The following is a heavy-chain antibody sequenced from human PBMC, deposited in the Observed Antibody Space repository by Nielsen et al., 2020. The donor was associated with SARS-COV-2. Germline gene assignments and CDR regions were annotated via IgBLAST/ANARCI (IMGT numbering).Heavy chain of an antibody. J-gene: IGHJ6*02. V-gene: IGHV1-69*13. D-gene: IGHD6-19*01. CDR3: ARESGIGSGWYGYYYGMDV. CDR1: AGTFSSYS. CDR2: IIPIFGTA. Sequence: SVQVSCKASAGTFSSYSISWVRQAPAQGLEWMGVIIPIFGTANYAQKFQGSVTITADESTSTAYMELSSLRSEDTAVYYCARESGIGSGWYGYYYGMDVWGQGTTVTVSS.